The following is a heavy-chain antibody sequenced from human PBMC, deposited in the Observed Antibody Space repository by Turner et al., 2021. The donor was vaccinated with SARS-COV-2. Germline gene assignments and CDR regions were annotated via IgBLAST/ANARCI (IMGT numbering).Heavy chain of an antibody. V-gene: IGHV3-23*01. Sequence: EVQLLESGGGLVKPGGSLRLCCAAPGFTFSSYAMSWVRQAPGKGLEWVSAISGSGGTTYYADSVKGRFTISRDNSKNTLYLQMNSLRAEDTAVYYCAKADRVMIVVVITLFDYWGQGTLVTVSS. D-gene: IGHD3-22*01. CDR1: GFTFSSYA. CDR2: ISGSGGTT. J-gene: IGHJ4*02. CDR3: AKADRVMIVVVITLFDY.